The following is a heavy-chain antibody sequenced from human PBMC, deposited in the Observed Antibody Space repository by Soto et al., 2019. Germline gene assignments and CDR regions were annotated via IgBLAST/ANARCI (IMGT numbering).Heavy chain of an antibody. CDR3: ARAPLVNWFDP. Sequence: QVQLVQSGAEVKKPGASVKVSCKASGYTFTTYAMHWVPQAPGQRLEWMGWINAGNGNTKYSQKLQGRVTITRDTSASTAYMELSSLRSEDTAVYYCARAPLVNWFDPWGQGTLVTVSS. D-gene: IGHD3-10*01. J-gene: IGHJ5*02. CDR1: GYTFTTYA. CDR2: INAGNGNT. V-gene: IGHV1-3*01.